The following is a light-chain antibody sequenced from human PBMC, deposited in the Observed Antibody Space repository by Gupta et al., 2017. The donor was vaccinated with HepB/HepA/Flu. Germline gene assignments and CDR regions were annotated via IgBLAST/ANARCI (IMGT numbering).Light chain of an antibody. CDR2: AAS. CDR1: QGISNY. J-gene: IGKJ1*01. V-gene: IGKV1-27*01. CDR3: QKNNSALTWT. Sequence: DIQMTQSPSSLSASVGDRVTITCRASQGISNYLAWYQQKPGKVPKLLIYAASTLQSGVPSRFSGSGSGTDFTLTISSLQPEDVATYYCQKNNSALTWTFGQATKVEIK.